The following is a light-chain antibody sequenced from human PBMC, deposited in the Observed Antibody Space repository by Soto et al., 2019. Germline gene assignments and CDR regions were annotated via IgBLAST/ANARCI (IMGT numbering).Light chain of an antibody. CDR3: MQGTHWPPT. Sequence: DVVMTQSPVSLPVTLGHPASISCTSSQSLVSSDGNTYFNWFHLRPGQSPRRLIYKVSNRDPGVPDRFSGSGSDTDFTLKISRVEAEDVGVYYCMQGTHWPPTFGQGTKVEIE. J-gene: IGKJ1*01. V-gene: IGKV2-30*01. CDR2: KVS. CDR1: QSLVSSDGNTY.